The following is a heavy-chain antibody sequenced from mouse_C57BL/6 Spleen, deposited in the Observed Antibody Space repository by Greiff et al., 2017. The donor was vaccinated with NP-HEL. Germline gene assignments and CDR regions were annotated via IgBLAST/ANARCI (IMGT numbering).Heavy chain of an antibody. V-gene: IGHV1-53*01. D-gene: IGHD1-1*01. CDR1: GYTFTSYW. CDR2: INPSNGGT. J-gene: IGHJ1*03. CDR3: ARSAPYYYGSSYFDV. Sequence: QVHVKQPGTELVKPGASVKLSCKASGYTFTSYWMHWVKQRPGQGLEWIGNINPSNGGTNYNEKFKSKATLTVDKSSSTAYMQLSSLTSEDSAVYYCARSAPYYYGSSYFDVWGTGTTVTVSS.